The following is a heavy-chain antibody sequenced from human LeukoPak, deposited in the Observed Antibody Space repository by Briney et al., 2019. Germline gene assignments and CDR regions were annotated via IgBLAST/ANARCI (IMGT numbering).Heavy chain of an antibody. J-gene: IGHJ5*02. CDR1: GGSISSSSYY. CDR3: ARHLYSSPPLDCFDL. Sequence: SETLSLTCTVSGGSISSSSYYWGWIRQPPGKGLEWIGSIYYSGSTYYNPSLKSRVTISVDTSKNQFSLKLSSVTAADTAVYYCARHLYSSPPLDCFDLWGQGTLVTVSS. V-gene: IGHV4-39*01. CDR2: IYYSGST. D-gene: IGHD6-13*01.